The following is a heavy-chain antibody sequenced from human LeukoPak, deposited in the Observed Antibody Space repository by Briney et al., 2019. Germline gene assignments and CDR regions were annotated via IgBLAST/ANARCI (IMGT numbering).Heavy chain of an antibody. CDR3: TRGGGNFDY. D-gene: IGHD2-15*01. V-gene: IGHV3-7*01. J-gene: IGHJ4*02. CDR2: IKFDGSEK. CDR1: GFTFSSYD. Sequence: GGSLRLSCAASGFTFSSYDMNWVRQAPGKGLEWVANIKFDGSEKYYVDSVKGRFTISRDNTKNSLYLQMNSLRAEDTAMYYCTRGGGNFDYWGQGTLVTVSS.